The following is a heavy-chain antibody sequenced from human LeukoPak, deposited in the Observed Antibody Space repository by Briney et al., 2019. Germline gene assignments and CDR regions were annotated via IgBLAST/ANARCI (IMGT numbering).Heavy chain of an antibody. Sequence: SETLSLTCTVSGGSISNFYWSWIRQPAGKTLDWIGRIYSSGSTNYNPSLKSRVTMSLDTSKNQFSLKLSSVTAADTAVYFCARETTGAGTARPFDYWGQGTLVTVSS. D-gene: IGHD6-13*01. CDR2: IYSSGST. J-gene: IGHJ4*02. V-gene: IGHV4-4*07. CDR3: ARETTGAGTARPFDY. CDR1: GGSISNFY.